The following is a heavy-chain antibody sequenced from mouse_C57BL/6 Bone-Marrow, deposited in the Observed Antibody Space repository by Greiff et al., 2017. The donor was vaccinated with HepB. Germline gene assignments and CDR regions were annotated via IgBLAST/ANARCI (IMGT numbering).Heavy chain of an antibody. V-gene: IGHV5-9-1*02. CDR3: TSMMVTTAYYYAMDY. Sequence: EVKLEESGEGLVKPGGSLKLSCAASGFTFSSYAMSWVRQTPEKRLEWVAYISSGGDYIYYADTVKGRFTISRDNARNTLYLQMSSLKSEDTAMYYCTSMMVTTAYYYAMDYWGQGTSVTVSS. J-gene: IGHJ4*01. CDR1: GFTFSSYA. D-gene: IGHD2-3*01. CDR2: ISSGGDYI.